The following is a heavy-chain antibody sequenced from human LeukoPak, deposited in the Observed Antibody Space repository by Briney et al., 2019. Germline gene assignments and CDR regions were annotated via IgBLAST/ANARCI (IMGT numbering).Heavy chain of an antibody. D-gene: IGHD2-2*01. CDR2: INPSGGST. J-gene: IGHJ6*03. CDR3: ARGRGSSVVVPAAVPDYMDV. CDR1: GGTFSSYA. Sequence: ASVKVSCKASGGTFSSYAISWVRQAPGQGLEWMGIINPSGGSTSYAQKFQGRVTMTRDTSTSTVYMELSSLRSEDTAVYYCARGRGSSVVVPAAVPDYMDVWGKGTTVTVSS. V-gene: IGHV1-46*01.